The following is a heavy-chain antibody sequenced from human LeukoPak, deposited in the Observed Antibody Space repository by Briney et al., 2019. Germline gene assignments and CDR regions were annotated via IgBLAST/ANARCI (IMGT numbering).Heavy chain of an antibody. V-gene: IGHV4-38-2*02. CDR3: ARGIYWFDP. J-gene: IGHJ5*02. CDR2: IYHIGST. CDR1: GGSISSYY. Sequence: SETLSLTCTVSGGSISSYYWGWIWQPPGKGLEWIGSIYHIGSTFYNPSLKSRVTISVDTSKNQFSLKLSSVTAADTAVYYCARGIYWFDPWGQGTLVTVSS.